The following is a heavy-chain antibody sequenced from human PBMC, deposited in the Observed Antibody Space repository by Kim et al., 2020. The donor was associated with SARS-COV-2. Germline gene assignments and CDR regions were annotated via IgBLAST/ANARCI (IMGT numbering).Heavy chain of an antibody. J-gene: IGHJ4*02. CDR3: AKEGSYYGLGRTFDC. D-gene: IGHD3-10*01. V-gene: IGHV3-30*02. Sequence: DSVKGRFTISRDNSKNRLYLQLSSLRVEDTAVYYCAKEGSYYGLGRTFDCWGQGTLVTGSS.